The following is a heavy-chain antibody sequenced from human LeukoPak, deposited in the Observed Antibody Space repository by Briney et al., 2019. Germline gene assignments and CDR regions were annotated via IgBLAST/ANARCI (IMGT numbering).Heavy chain of an antibody. J-gene: IGHJ4*02. D-gene: IGHD2-2*01. CDR3: AKPSGCSSTSCSRYFDY. CDR2: IRYDGSNK. Sequence: PGGSLRFSCAASGFTFSSYGMHWVRQAPGKGLEWVAFIRYDGSNKYCADSVKGRFTISRDNSKNTLYLQMNSLRAEDTAVYYCAKPSGCSSTSCSRYFDYWGQGTLVTVSS. V-gene: IGHV3-30*02. CDR1: GFTFSSYG.